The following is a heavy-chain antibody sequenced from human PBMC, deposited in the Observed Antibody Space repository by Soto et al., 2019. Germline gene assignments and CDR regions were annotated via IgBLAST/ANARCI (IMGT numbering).Heavy chain of an antibody. CDR2: IKQDGSDK. Sequence: PGGSLRLSCVASGLIFRSYWMSWVRQAPGKGLEWVANIKQDGSDKYYVDSVKGRFTISRDNAKNSLYLQMNSLREEDTAVYHCARVVVWVTMVRGVKSYYYYGMDVWGQGTTVTVSS. D-gene: IGHD3-10*01. V-gene: IGHV3-7*01. CDR1: GLIFRSYW. J-gene: IGHJ6*02. CDR3: ARVVVWVTMVRGVKSYYYYGMDV.